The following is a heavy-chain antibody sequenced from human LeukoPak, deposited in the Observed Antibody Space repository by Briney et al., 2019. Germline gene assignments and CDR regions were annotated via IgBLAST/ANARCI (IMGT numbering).Heavy chain of an antibody. D-gene: IGHD3-10*01. V-gene: IGHV4-39*01. Sequence: SETLSLTCTVSGGSISCSSYYWGWIRQPPGKGLEWIGSICYSGSTYYNPSLKSRVTISVDTSKNQFSLKLSSVTAADTAVYYCARSPRGKTRAAGLFDYWGQGTLVTVSS. J-gene: IGHJ4*02. CDR2: ICYSGST. CDR3: ARSPRGKTRAAGLFDY. CDR1: GGSISCSSYY.